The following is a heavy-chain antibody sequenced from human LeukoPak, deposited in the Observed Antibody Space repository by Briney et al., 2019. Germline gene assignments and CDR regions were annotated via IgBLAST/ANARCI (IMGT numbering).Heavy chain of an antibody. Sequence: GGSLRLSCAASGFTFSSYGMRWVRQAPGKGLEWVAVISYDGSNKYYADSVKGRFTISRDNSKNTLYLQMNSLRAEDTAVYYCANSPGYCGGDCAVDYWGQGTLVTVSS. CDR2: ISYDGSNK. D-gene: IGHD2-21*02. CDR3: ANSPGYCGGDCAVDY. J-gene: IGHJ4*02. CDR1: GFTFSSYG. V-gene: IGHV3-30*18.